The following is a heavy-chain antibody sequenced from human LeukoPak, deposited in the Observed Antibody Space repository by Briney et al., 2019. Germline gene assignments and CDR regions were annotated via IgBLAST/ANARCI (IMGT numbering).Heavy chain of an antibody. Sequence: SVKVSCKASGGTFSSYAISWVRQAPGQGLEWMGRIIPILGIANYAQKFQGRVTITADKSTSTAYMELSSLRSEDTAVYYCAREYSGSYYSRTPFLDYWGQGTLVTVSS. CDR2: IIPILGIA. D-gene: IGHD1-26*01. CDR1: GGTFSSYA. J-gene: IGHJ4*02. CDR3: AREYSGSYYSRTPFLDY. V-gene: IGHV1-69*04.